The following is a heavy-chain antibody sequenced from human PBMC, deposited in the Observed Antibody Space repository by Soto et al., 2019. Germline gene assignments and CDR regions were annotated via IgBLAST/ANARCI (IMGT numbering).Heavy chain of an antibody. J-gene: IGHJ6*02. CDR2: ISGRGGST. V-gene: IGHV3-23*01. CDR1: GFTFNNYA. Sequence: PGGSLRLSCAASGFTFNNYAMSWVRQAPDKGLEWVSAISGRGGSTYYADSVKGRFTISRDNAKNSVYLQINSLRAEDTAVYFCARDCSGGSCYPGMDVWGQGTTVTVSS. D-gene: IGHD2-15*01. CDR3: ARDCSGGSCYPGMDV.